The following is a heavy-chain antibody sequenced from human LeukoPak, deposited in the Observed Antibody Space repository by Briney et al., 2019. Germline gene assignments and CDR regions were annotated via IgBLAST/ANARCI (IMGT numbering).Heavy chain of an antibody. D-gene: IGHD3-16*01. V-gene: IGHV4-39*01. CDR1: GGSISSSSYY. CDR3: ARHPYMMKECSHPY. J-gene: IGHJ4*02. Sequence: SETLSLTCTVSGGSISSSSYYWGWIRQPPGKGLEWIGSIYYSGSTYYNPSLKSRVTISVDTSKNQFSLKLSSVTAADTAVYYCARHPYMMKECSHPYWGQGTLVTVSS. CDR2: IYYSGST.